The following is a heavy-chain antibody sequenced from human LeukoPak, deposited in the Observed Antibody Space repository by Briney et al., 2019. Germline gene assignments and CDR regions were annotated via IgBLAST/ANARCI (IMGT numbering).Heavy chain of an antibody. V-gene: IGHV3-48*03. Sequence: PGGSLRLSCAVSGFTLSSYEMNWVRQAPGKGLEWVSHISSSGSSIYYADSVMGRFTISRDNAKNSLYLQMNSLRAEDTAVYYCARGGYARSLANWGQGTLVTVSS. CDR2: ISSSGSSI. CDR1: GFTLSSYE. D-gene: IGHD5-12*01. CDR3: ARGGYARSLAN. J-gene: IGHJ4*02.